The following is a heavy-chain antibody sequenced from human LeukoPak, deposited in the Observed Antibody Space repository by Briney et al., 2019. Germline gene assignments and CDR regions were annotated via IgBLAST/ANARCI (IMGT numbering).Heavy chain of an antibody. Sequence: GGSLRLSCAASGFTFSSYSMNWVRQAPGKGLEWVSYISSSSSTIYYADSVMGRFTISRDNAKDSLYLQMNSLRAEDTAVYYCAREEDSSGYCRPDAFDIWGQGTMVTVSS. CDR1: GFTFSSYS. CDR3: AREEDSSGYCRPDAFDI. V-gene: IGHV3-48*01. CDR2: ISSSSSTI. D-gene: IGHD3-22*01. J-gene: IGHJ3*02.